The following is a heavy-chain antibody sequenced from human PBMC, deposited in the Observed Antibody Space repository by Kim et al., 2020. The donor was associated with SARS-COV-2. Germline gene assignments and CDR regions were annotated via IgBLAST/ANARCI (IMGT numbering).Heavy chain of an antibody. V-gene: IGHV7-4-1*02. CDR1: GYTSSTYA. J-gene: IGHJ5*02. CDR3: ARGDPPRPSGYYQSNWFDP. Sequence: ASVKVSCKASGYTSSTYAMNWVRQAPGQGLEWMGWINTNTGNPTYAQGFTGRFVFSLDTSVSTAYLQISSLKAEDTAVYYCARGDPPRPSGYYQSNWFDPWGQGTLVTVSS. D-gene: IGHD3-22*01. CDR2: INTNTGNP.